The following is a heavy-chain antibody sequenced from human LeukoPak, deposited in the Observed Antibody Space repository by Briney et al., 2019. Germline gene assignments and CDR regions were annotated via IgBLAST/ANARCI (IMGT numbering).Heavy chain of an antibody. J-gene: IGHJ4*02. CDR2: ISSSSSYI. CDR3: ARMQSYYDFWSGYYPGDY. CDR1: GFTFSSYS. D-gene: IGHD3-3*01. Sequence: PGGSLRLSCAASGFTFSSYSMNWVRQAPGKGLEWVSSISSSSSYIYYADSVKGRFTISRDNAKNSLYLQMNSLRAEDTAVYYCARMQSYYDFWSGYYPGDYWGQGTLVTVSS. V-gene: IGHV3-21*01.